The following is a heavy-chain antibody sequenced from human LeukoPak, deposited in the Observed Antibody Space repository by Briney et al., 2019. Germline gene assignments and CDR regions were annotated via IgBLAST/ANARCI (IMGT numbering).Heavy chain of an antibody. D-gene: IGHD6-19*01. CDR3: ARAGAVARYYYYMDG. V-gene: IGHV1-18*01. Sequence: ASVKVSCKASGYTFTSYGISWVRQAPGQGLEWMGWISGYNGNTNYEKKLQGRVTMTTDTSTSTAYMELRSLRSDDTAVYYCARAGAVARYYYYMDGWGKGTTVTVSS. CDR1: GYTFTSYG. CDR2: ISGYNGNT. J-gene: IGHJ6*03.